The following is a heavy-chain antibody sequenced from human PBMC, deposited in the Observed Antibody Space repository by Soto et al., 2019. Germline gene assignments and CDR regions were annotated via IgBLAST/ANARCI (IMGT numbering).Heavy chain of an antibody. CDR1: GGCVSSCTYF. V-gene: IGHV4-61*01. CDR2: IYYSGST. CDR3: ARSPNYYYYGFDV. Sequence: SETLSLTCTVSGGCVSSCTYFWSWIRQSPGKGLEWIAYIYYSGSTNYNPSLQRRSTISVDTSKSQVSLTLTYVTAADAAVYYCARSPNYYYYGFDVWGQGTTVTVSS. J-gene: IGHJ6*02.